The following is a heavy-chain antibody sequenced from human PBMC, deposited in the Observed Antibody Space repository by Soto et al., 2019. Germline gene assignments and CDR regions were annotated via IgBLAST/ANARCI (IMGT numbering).Heavy chain of an antibody. CDR3: ARWDTAMLSAFDY. Sequence: GGSLRLSCAASGFTFSSYSMNWVRQAPGKGLEWVSYISSSSTIYYADSVKGRFTISRDNAKNSLYLQMNSLRDEDTAVYYCARWDTAMLSAFDYWGQGTLVTVSS. CDR2: ISSSSTI. D-gene: IGHD5-18*01. CDR1: GFTFSSYS. V-gene: IGHV3-48*02. J-gene: IGHJ4*02.